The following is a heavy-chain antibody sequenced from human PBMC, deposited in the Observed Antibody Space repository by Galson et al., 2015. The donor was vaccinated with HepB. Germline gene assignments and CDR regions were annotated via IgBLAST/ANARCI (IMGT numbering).Heavy chain of an antibody. CDR2: IYPDDSDT. J-gene: IGHJ6*02. V-gene: IGHV5-51*03. Sequence: QSGAEVKKPGESLKISCRGSGYSFNTHWIAWVRLMPGKGLEWMGIIYPDDSDTKYSPSFQGQVTISADKSIATAYLQWRTLQASGTAMYYCARGGGGDADGLDIWGQGTTVTVS. CDR1: GYSFNTHW. CDR3: ARGGGGDADGLDI. D-gene: IGHD3-16*01.